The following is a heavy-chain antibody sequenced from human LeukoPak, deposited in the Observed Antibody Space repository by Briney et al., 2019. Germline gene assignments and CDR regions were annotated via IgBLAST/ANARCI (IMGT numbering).Heavy chain of an antibody. Sequence: GGSLRLSCAASGFTLSNYWMHWVRPAPGKGLVWVARINFDGSSTNYAGSVRGRFTISRDNAKNTLYLQMNSLRGEDTAVYYCGRGGSGSRYFDYWGQGTLVTVSS. CDR3: GRGGSGSRYFDY. CDR1: GFTLSNYW. V-gene: IGHV3-74*01. D-gene: IGHD1-14*01. CDR2: INFDGSST. J-gene: IGHJ4*02.